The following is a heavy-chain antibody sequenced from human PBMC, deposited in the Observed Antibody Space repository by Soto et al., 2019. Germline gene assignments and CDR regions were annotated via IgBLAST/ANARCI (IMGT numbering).Heavy chain of an antibody. D-gene: IGHD6-13*01. CDR2: IIPIFGTA. CDR1: GGTFSSYA. Sequence: SVKVSCKASGGTFSSYAISWVRQAPGQGLEWMGGIIPIFGTANYAQKFQGRVTITADKSTSTAYMELSSLRSEDTAVYYCASMYSSSWYRRFDPWGQGTLVTVS. CDR3: ASMYSSSWYRRFDP. V-gene: IGHV1-69*06. J-gene: IGHJ5*02.